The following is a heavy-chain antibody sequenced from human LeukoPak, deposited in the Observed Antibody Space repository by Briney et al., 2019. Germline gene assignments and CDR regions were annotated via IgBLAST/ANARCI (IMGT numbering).Heavy chain of an antibody. J-gene: IGHJ3*02. V-gene: IGHV4-59*01. CDR1: GGSISSYY. D-gene: IGHD5-24*01. Sequence: SETLSLTCTVSGGSISSYYRSWIRQPPGKGLEWIGYIYYSGSTNYNPSLKSRVTISVDTSKNQFSLKLSSVTAADTAVYYCARGARWNAFDIWGQGTMVTVSS. CDR3: ARGARWNAFDI. CDR2: IYYSGST.